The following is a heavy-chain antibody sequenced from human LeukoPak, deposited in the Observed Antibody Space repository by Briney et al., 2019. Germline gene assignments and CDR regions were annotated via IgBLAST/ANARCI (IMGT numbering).Heavy chain of an antibody. J-gene: IGHJ4*02. Sequence: GGSLRLSCAASGFTFTSYAMHWVRQAPGKGLEWVAVISYDGNNKYYADSVKARFTISRDNSKNTLNLQMNSLRAEDTAVYYCARAGGLWFGELLIFDYWGQGTLVTVSS. CDR3: ARAGGLWFGELLIFDY. CDR2: ISYDGNNK. CDR1: GFTFTSYA. V-gene: IGHV3-30-3*01. D-gene: IGHD3-10*01.